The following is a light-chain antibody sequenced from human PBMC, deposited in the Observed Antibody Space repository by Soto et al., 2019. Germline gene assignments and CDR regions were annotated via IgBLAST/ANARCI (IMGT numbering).Light chain of an antibody. CDR2: GAS. Sequence: IVMLQSPATLSVSPGERDPLSCMASQSVSSNLAWYQQKPGQVPRLLIYGASTRATGIPARFSGSGSGTEFPLTISSLQSEDVAVYYCQQYNTWPRTFGQGTKVEIK. CDR3: QQYNTWPRT. CDR1: QSVSSN. J-gene: IGKJ1*01. V-gene: IGKV3-15*01.